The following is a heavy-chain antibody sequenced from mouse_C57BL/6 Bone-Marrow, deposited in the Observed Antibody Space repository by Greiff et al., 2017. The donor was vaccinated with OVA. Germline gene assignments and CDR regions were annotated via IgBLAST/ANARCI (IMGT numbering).Heavy chain of an antibody. J-gene: IGHJ3*01. Sequence: DVKLQESGPVLVKPGASVKMSCKASGYTFTDYYMNWVKQSHGKSLEWIGVINPYNGGTSYNQKFKGKATLTVDKSSSTAYMELNSLTSEDSAVYYCARSRTWAWFAYWGQGTLVTVSA. D-gene: IGHD2-14*01. CDR2: INPYNGGT. V-gene: IGHV1-19*01. CDR3: ARSRTWAWFAY. CDR1: GYTFTDYY.